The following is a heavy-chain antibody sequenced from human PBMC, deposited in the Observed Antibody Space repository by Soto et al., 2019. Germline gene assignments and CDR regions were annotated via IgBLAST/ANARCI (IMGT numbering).Heavy chain of an antibody. D-gene: IGHD5-12*01. V-gene: IGHV4-59*01. CDR2: IAYTGIT. Sequence: SETLSLTCSVSGGPIRSYYLSWVRQAPGKGLEWIAYIAYTGITGYNPSLRSRVTISGDTSQNVFSLKMTSVTAADTAVYYCAREGFSGYEALDYWGQGILVTVSS. CDR3: AREGFSGYEALDY. CDR1: GGPIRSYY. J-gene: IGHJ4*02.